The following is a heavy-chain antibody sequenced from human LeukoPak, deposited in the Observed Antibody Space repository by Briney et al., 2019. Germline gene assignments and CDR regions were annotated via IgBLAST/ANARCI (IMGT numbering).Heavy chain of an antibody. J-gene: IGHJ6*02. Sequence: GGFLRLSCAASGFTFSSYWMSWVRQAPGKGLEWVANIKQDGSEKYYVDSVKGRFTISRDNAKNSLYLQMNSLRAEDTAVYYCARDRDGWYYYGMDVWGQGTTVTVSS. CDR3: ARDRDGWYYYGMDV. CDR1: GFTFSSYW. CDR2: IKQDGSEK. V-gene: IGHV3-7*01. D-gene: IGHD5-24*01.